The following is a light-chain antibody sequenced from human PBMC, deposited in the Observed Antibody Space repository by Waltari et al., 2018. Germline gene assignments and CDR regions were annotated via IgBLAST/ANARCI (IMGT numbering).Light chain of an antibody. CDR1: QNINKF. CDR3: QHSHSTPIT. V-gene: IGKV1-39*01. CDR2: AAS. J-gene: IGKJ3*01. Sequence: DIQMTQSPSSLSASVGDRVPIPCRASQNINKFLNWYQQKPGKAPKFLIYAASLLQTGVPSRFRGSGSGTEFTLTIDSLQPEDFATYFCQHSHSTPITFGPGTTVDV.